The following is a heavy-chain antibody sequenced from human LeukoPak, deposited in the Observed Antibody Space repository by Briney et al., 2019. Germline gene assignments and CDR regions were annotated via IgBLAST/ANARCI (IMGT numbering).Heavy chain of an antibody. V-gene: IGHV4-61*02. CDR1: GGSISSGSYY. D-gene: IGHD3-10*01. CDR2: IYTSGST. J-gene: IGHJ3*02. CDR3: ARDWELYAFDI. Sequence: SETLSLTCTVSGGSISSGSYYWSWIRQPAGKGLEWIGRIYTSGSTNYNPSLKSRVTISVDTSKNQFSLKLSSVTAADTAVYYCARDWELYAFDIWGQGTMVTVPS.